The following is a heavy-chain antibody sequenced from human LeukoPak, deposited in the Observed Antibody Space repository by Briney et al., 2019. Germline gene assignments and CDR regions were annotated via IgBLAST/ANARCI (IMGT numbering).Heavy chain of an antibody. V-gene: IGHV3-48*01. CDR1: GFTFHTHS. CDR3: AKSYRQTLAVAGFEFDY. CDR2: ISSSSSTI. Sequence: GGSLRLSCAASGFTFHTHSMNWVRQAPGKGLEWVSYISSSSSTIYYADSVKGRFTISRDNSKNTLYLQMNSLRAEDTAVYYCAKSYRQTLAVAGFEFDYWGQGTLVTVSS. D-gene: IGHD6-19*01. J-gene: IGHJ4*02.